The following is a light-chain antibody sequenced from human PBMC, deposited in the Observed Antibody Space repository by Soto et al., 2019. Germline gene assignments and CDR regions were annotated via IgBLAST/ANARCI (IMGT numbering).Light chain of an antibody. V-gene: IGKV3-20*01. J-gene: IGKJ1*01. CDR3: QQYGRSPST. Sequence: EIVLTQSPGTLSLSPGERATLSCRASQSVGNNYLAWYQQKPGQAPRLLIYDASSRATGIPDRFSGSASGTDFTLTISRLEPEDFAVYYCQQYGRSPSTFGQGTKVE. CDR2: DAS. CDR1: QSVGNNY.